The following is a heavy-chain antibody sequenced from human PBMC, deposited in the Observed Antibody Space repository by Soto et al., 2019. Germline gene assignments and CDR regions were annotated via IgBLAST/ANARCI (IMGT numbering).Heavy chain of an antibody. J-gene: IGHJ6*04. CDR3: ARDGGYVVVPDADPPSAYGMDV. CDR1: RGSISSGDYY. D-gene: IGHD2-2*01. Sequence: SETLSLTCTVSRGSISSGDYYWSWIRQPPGKGLEWIGYIYYSGSTYYNPSLKSRVTISVDASKNQFSLNLSSVTAADTAVYYCARDGGYVVVPDADPPSAYGMDVWGKGTTVTFS. V-gene: IGHV4-30-4*01. CDR2: IYYSGST.